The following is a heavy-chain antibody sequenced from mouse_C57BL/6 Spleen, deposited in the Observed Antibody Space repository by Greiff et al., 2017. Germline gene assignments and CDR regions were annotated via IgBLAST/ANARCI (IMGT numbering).Heavy chain of an antibody. V-gene: IGHV1-52*01. CDR3: ARVRDGNYFDY. J-gene: IGHJ2*01. CDR2: IDPSDSET. CDR1: GYTFTSYW. Sequence: QVQLQQSGAELVRPGSSVKLSCKASGYTFTSYWMHWVKQRPIQGLEWIGNIDPSDSETHYNQKFKDKATLTVDKSSSTAYMQLSSLTSEDSAVYYCARVRDGNYFDYWGQGTTLTVSS. D-gene: IGHD2-1*01.